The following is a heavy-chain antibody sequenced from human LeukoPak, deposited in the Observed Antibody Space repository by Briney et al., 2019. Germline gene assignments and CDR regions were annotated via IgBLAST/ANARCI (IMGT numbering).Heavy chain of an antibody. CDR3: ARSRRIVVVPAAHKRYWFDP. CDR1: GYTFTGYY. V-gene: IGHV1-2*02. D-gene: IGHD2-2*01. CDR2: INPNSGGT. J-gene: IGHJ5*02. Sequence: ASVKVSCKASGYTFTGYYMHWVRQAPGHGLEWMGWINPNSGGTNYAQKFQGRVTMTRDTSISTAYMELSRLRSDDTAVYYCARSRRIVVVPAAHKRYWFDPWGQGTLVTVSS.